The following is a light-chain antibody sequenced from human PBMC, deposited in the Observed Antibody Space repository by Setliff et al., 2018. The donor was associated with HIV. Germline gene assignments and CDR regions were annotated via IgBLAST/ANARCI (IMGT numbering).Light chain of an antibody. Sequence: SALAQPPSASGTPGQRVTISCSGSNSNIGSNTVNWYQQLPGTAPKLLIYSNNQRPSGVPDRFSGSKSGTSASLAISGLQSEDEADYYCAAWDDTLNGSWVFGGGTKVTVL. CDR3: AAWDDTLNGSWV. V-gene: IGLV1-44*01. CDR2: SNN. CDR1: NSNIGSNT. J-gene: IGLJ3*02.